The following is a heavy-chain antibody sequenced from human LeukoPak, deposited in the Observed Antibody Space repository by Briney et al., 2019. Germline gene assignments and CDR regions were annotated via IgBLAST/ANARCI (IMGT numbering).Heavy chain of an antibody. V-gene: IGHV3-9*01. CDR3: EKGGYSGSGYYFDY. J-gene: IGHJ4*02. CDR1: GFTFDDYA. D-gene: IGHD6-13*01. CDR2: ISWNSGSI. Sequence: PGGSLRLSCAASGFTFDDYAMHWVRQAPGKGLEWVSGISWNSGSIGYADSVKGRFTISRDNAKNSLYLQTNSLRAEDTALYYCEKGGYSGSGYYFDYGGRETWVTVS.